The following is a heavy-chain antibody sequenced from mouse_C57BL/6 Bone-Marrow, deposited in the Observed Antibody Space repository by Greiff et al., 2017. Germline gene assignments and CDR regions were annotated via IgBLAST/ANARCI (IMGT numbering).Heavy chain of an antibody. Sequence: VQLQQSGAELVKPGASVKLSCTASGFNIKDYYMHWVKQRTEQGLEWIGRIDPEDGETKYAPKFQGKATIPADTSSNTAYLQLSSLTSEDSAVYDCARSYDGDSYFDYWGQGTTLTVSS. V-gene: IGHV14-2*01. CDR2: IDPEDGET. CDR1: GFNIKDYY. CDR3: ARSYDGDSYFDY. J-gene: IGHJ2*01. D-gene: IGHD2-13*01.